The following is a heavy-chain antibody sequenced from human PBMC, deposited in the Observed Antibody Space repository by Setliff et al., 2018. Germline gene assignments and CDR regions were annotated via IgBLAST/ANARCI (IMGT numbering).Heavy chain of an antibody. D-gene: IGHD2-21*01. Sequence: SGPTLVNPTQTLTLTCTFSGFSLSTSLVGVGWIRQPPGKALEWLALIYWNDEKRYSPPLKSRLTITKDTSKNQVVLTMTNMDPVDTATYYCAHIAGGGNSPRHDYWGQGTLVTV. V-gene: IGHV2-5*01. CDR2: IYWNDEK. J-gene: IGHJ4*02. CDR3: AHIAGGGNSPRHDY. CDR1: GFSLSTSLVG.